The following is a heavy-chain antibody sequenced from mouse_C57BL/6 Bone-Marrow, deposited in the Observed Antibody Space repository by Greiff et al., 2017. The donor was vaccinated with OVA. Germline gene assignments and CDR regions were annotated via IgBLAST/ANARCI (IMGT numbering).Heavy chain of an antibody. CDR2: IDPETGGT. D-gene: IGHD2-4*01. J-gene: IGHJ3*01. Sequence: QVQLKESGAELVRPGASVTLSCKASGYTFTDYEMHWVKQTPVHGLEWIGAIDPETGGTAYNQKFKGKAILTADKSSSTAYMELRSLTSEDSAVYYGTRYYYDYGVFAYWGQGTLVTVSA. V-gene: IGHV1-15*01. CDR3: TRYYYDYGVFAY. CDR1: GYTFTDYE.